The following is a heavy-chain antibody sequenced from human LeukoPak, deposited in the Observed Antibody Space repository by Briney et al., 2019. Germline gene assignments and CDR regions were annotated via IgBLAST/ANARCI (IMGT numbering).Heavy chain of an antibody. D-gene: IGHD2-15*01. CDR3: AKQLGYCSDGSCYFPY. CDR1: GFTFSSSA. Sequence: GGSLRLSCAASGFTFSSSAMSWVRQAPGKGLEWVSAISNNGGYTYYADSVEGRFTISRDNSKSTLCLQMNSLRAEDTAVYYCAKQLGYCSDGSCYFPYWGQGTLVTVSS. J-gene: IGHJ4*02. CDR2: ISNNGGYT. V-gene: IGHV3-23*01.